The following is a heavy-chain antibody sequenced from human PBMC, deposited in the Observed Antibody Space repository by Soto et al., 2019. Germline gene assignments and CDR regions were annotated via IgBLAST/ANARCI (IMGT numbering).Heavy chain of an antibody. CDR2: ISYDGSNK. CDR3: ARRPERWLQSSDAFDI. CDR1: GFTFSSYA. D-gene: IGHD5-12*01. Sequence: QPGGSLRLSCAASGFTFSSYAMHWVRQAPGKGLEWVAVISYDGSNKYYADSVKGRFTISRDNSKNTLYLQMNSLRAEDTAVYYCARRPERWLQSSDAFDIWGQGTMVTVSS. V-gene: IGHV3-30-3*01. J-gene: IGHJ3*02.